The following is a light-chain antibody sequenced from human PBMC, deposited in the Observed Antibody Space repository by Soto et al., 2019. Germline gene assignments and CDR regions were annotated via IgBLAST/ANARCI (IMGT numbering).Light chain of an antibody. CDR2: DAS. CDR1: QSVSYY. V-gene: IGKV3-11*01. J-gene: IGKJ4*01. CDR3: QHRSHWLT. Sequence: EIVLTQSPATLSLSPGERATLSCRASQSVSYYLAWYQQKPGQAPRLLIYDASNRATGIPARFSGSGSGTDFSLTISSLEPEDFALYYCQHRSHWLTFGGGTKVDIK.